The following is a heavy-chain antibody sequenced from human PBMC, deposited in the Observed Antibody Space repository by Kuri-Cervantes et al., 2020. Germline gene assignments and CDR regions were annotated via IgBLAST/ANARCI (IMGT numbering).Heavy chain of an antibody. CDR3: ARGPAPDVGHFDY. CDR1: GGTFSRYG. J-gene: IGHJ4*02. V-gene: IGHV1-3*01. Sequence: ASVKVSCKASGGTFSRYGINWVRQAPGQRLEWMGWINAGNGNTKYSQKFQGRVTITRDTSASTAYMELSSLRSEDTAVYYCARGPAPDVGHFDYWGQGTLVTVSS. CDR2: INAGNGNT. D-gene: IGHD1-26*01.